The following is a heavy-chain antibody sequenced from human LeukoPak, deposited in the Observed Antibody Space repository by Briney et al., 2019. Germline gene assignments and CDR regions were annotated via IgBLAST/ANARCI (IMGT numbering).Heavy chain of an antibody. CDR2: IYTSGST. CDR1: GGSISSYY. CDR3: ARLSLYYDSSGSDAFDI. Sequence: SETLSLTCTVSGGSISSYYWSWIRQPPGKGLEWIGYIYTSGSTNYNPSLKSRVTISVDTSKNQFSLKLSSVTAADTAAYYRARLSLYYDSSGSDAFDIWGQGTMVTVSS. D-gene: IGHD3-22*01. V-gene: IGHV4-4*09. J-gene: IGHJ3*02.